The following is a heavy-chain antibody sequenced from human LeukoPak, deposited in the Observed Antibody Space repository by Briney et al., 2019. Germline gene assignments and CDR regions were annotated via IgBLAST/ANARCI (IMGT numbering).Heavy chain of an antibody. CDR2: ISGSGGST. V-gene: IGHV3-23*01. J-gene: IGHJ3*02. D-gene: IGHD6-6*01. CDR1: GFTFSSYA. Sequence: GGSLRLSCAASGFTFSSYAMSWVRQAPGKGLEWVSAISGSGGSTNSADSVKGRFTISRDNAKNTLYLQMNSLRAEDTAVYYCVREYSSSSGRAFDIWGQGTMVTVSP. CDR3: VREYSSSSGRAFDI.